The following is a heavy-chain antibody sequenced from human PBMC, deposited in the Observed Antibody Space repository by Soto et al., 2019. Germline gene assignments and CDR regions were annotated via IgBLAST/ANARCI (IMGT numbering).Heavy chain of an antibody. J-gene: IGHJ6*02. V-gene: IGHV1-69*13. D-gene: IGHD3-10*01. CDR3: ARTSRAHGPYYYGSGSRSPYYYYYGMDV. Sequence: ASVKVSCKASGGTFSSYAISWVLQAPGQGLEWMGGIIPIFGTANYAQKFQGRVTITADESTSAAYMELSSLRSEDTAVYYCARTSRAHGPYYYGSGSRSPYYYYYGMDVWGQGTTVTVSS. CDR1: GGTFSSYA. CDR2: IIPIFGTA.